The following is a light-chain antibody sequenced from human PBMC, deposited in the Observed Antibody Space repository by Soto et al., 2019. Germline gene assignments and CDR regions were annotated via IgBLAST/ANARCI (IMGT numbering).Light chain of an antibody. CDR1: QTISSN. CDR2: GAS. CDR3: QQYNNWPPFT. Sequence: DIVMTQSPATLSVSPGERATLSCRASQTISSNLAWYQQKPGQTPGLLIYGASTRAAGIPARFSGSGSGTDFTLTITSLQSEDFAVYYCQQYNNWPPFTFGPGTKLDIK. J-gene: IGKJ3*01. V-gene: IGKV3-15*01.